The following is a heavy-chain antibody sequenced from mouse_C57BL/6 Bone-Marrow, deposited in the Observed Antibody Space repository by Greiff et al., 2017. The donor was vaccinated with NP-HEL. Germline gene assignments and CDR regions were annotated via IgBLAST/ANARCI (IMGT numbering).Heavy chain of an antibody. Sequence: VQLQQPGAELVKPGASVKLSCKASGYTFTSYWMHWVKQRPGQGLEWIGMIHPNSGSTNYNEKFKSKATLTVAKSSSTAYMQLSSLTSDDSAVYYCARDPLYYYGSSYWYFDVWGTGTTVTVSS. J-gene: IGHJ1*03. CDR2: IHPNSGST. V-gene: IGHV1-64*01. CDR3: ARDPLYYYGSSYWYFDV. D-gene: IGHD1-1*01. CDR1: GYTFTSYW.